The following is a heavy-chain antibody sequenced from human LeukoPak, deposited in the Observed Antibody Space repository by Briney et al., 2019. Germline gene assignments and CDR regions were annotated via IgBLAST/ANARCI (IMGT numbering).Heavy chain of an antibody. D-gene: IGHD2-15*01. J-gene: IGHJ4*02. V-gene: IGHV3-33*08. CDR1: GFTFRDYA. CDR3: ARGSCRGGICYPKPTTWTFYFDS. CDR2: IWHDGSNI. Sequence: PGGSLRLSCAASGFTFRDYAMLWVPPAPGKGLECVAVIWHDGSNIFYADSVKGRLTISRDNTKKPLYLEMNSPRAQDTAVYYCARGSCRGGICYPKPTTWTFYFDSWGQGTQVTVSS.